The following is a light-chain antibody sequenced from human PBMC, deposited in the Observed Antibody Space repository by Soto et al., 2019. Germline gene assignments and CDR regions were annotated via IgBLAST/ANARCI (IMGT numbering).Light chain of an antibody. Sequence: EIVLTQSPGTLSLSPGETATLSCRTSQRIHDNYLAWYQQKPGQTPRLVVYGGSSRATGIPDRFSGSGSGTVFSLTISGLEPEDFAVYYCQQYNSTPLAFGGGTKVEMK. CDR2: GGS. V-gene: IGKV3-20*01. CDR1: QRIHDNY. CDR3: QQYNSTPLA. J-gene: IGKJ4*01.